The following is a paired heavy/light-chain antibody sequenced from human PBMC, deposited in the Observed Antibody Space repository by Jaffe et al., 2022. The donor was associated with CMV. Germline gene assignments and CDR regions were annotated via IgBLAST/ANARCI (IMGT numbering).Light chain of an antibody. CDR1: TSNIGADFD. J-gene: IGLJ3*02. Sequence: QSVLTQPPSVSGAPGQRLTISCTGSTSNIGADFDVHWYKQLPGRAPKVVIYANSNRPSGVPDRFSGSKSDTSASLAITGLQAEDEADYYCQSYDSSLNGPVFGGGTKLTVL. V-gene: IGLV1-40*01. CDR3: QSYDSSLNGPV. CDR2: ANS.
Heavy chain of an antibody. CDR1: GDSITTSSYF. V-gene: IGHV4-39*02. J-gene: IGHJ5*02. Sequence: QVQLQESGPGLLKPSETLSLTCTVSGDSITTSSYFWGWIRQPPGKGLEWIATVEYTGNINYNPSLQSRLTVSRDTSENNFSLRLVSVTAADTAVYYCGRILRHRKWFDPWGQGTLVTVSS. CDR3: GRILRHRKWFDP. CDR2: VEYTGNI.